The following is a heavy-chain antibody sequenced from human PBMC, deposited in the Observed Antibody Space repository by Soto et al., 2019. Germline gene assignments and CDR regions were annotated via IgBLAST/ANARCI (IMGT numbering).Heavy chain of an antibody. CDR3: ARAYYDASGYGLDP. D-gene: IGHD3-22*01. CDR2: IYYSDSI. CDR1: GDTISTGGYT. J-gene: IGHJ5*02. Sequence: PSGTLSLTCDVSGDTISTGGYTWAWIRQPPGKGLEWIGYIYYSDSINYNPSLKSRVIISVDTSKNQFSLSLNSVTAADTAVYYCARAYYDASGYGLDPWGQGTLDTVSS. V-gene: IGHV4-61*08.